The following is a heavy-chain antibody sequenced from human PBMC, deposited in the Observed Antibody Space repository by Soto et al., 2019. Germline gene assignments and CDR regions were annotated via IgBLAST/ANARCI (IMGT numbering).Heavy chain of an antibody. D-gene: IGHD3-22*01. CDR1: GFTVSSYC. CDR2: IKQDGSEK. V-gene: IGHV3-7*05. Sequence: SLRLSPAASGFTVSSYCMSWVRQAPGKGLEWVANIKQDGSEKYYVDSVKGRFTISRDNAKNSLYLQMNSLRAEDTAVYYCGSFYYYDSSGSRGYFDYWGQGTLVT. CDR3: GSFYYYDSSGSRGYFDY. J-gene: IGHJ4*02.